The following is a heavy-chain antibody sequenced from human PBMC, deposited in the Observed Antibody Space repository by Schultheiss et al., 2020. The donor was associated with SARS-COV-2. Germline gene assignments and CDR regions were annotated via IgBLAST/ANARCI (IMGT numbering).Heavy chain of an antibody. J-gene: IGHJ6*02. Sequence: GESLKISCKASGYTFTGYYMHWVRQAPGQGLEWMGWINPNSGGTNYAQKFKGWVTMTRDTSISTAYMELSRLRSDDTAVYYCARDGSGSYLAIYGMDVWGQGATVTVAS. CDR3: ARDGSGSYLAIYGMDV. D-gene: IGHD3-10*01. V-gene: IGHV1-2*04. CDR2: INPNSGGT. CDR1: GYTFTGYY.